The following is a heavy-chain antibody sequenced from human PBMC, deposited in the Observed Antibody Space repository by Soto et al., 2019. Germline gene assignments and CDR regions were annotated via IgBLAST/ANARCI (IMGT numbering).Heavy chain of an antibody. CDR3: AREIVVVPAARRELLGGYYYYYYMDV. J-gene: IGHJ6*03. Sequence: QVQLQESGPGLVKPSQTLSLTCTVSGGSISSGGYYWSWIRQHPGKGLEWIGYIYYSGSTYYNPFLKSGVTISVDTSKNQFSLKLSSVTAADTAVYYCAREIVVVPAARRELLGGYYYYYYMDVWGKGTTVTVSS. D-gene: IGHD2-2*01. V-gene: IGHV4-31*03. CDR1: GGSISSGGYY. CDR2: IYYSGST.